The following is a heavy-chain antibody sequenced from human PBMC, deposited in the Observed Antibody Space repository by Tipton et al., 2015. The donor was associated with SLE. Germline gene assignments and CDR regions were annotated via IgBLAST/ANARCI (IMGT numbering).Heavy chain of an antibody. Sequence: TLSLTCAVSGGSMSGYYLSWIRQSPWKGLEWIGYIRSGGGTNYNPSFNSRVTISSDTSRNQFSLTLTSVTVADTAVYYCAKEGGSESHDGFDIWGQGTMVTVSS. CDR3: AKEGGSESHDGFDI. J-gene: IGHJ3*02. V-gene: IGHV4-4*08. CDR2: IRSGGGT. D-gene: IGHD3-10*01. CDR1: GGSMSGYY.